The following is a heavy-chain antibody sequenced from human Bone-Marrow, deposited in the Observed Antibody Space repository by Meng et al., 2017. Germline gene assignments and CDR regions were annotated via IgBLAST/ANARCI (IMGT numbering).Heavy chain of an antibody. CDR3: WRGQHPNWFDP. CDR2: IYTYGKT. J-gene: IGHJ5*02. V-gene: IGHV4-61*02. Sequence: SETLSLTCTVSGCSISSGCYSWNWLRQPADKGLEWIGRIYTYGKTHYNPSLKSRVPISLDTSKNDFSLNLTSVTAADTAVYYCWRGQHPNWFDPWGQGTLVTVSS. CDR1: GCSISSGCYS.